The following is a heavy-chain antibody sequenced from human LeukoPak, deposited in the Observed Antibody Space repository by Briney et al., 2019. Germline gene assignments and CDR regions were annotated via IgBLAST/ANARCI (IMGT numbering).Heavy chain of an antibody. CDR1: GFAFRNYW. D-gene: IGHD6-13*01. Sequence: GGSLRLSCVASGFAFRNYWMYWVRQGPGKGLVWLSRINPDGGTTTYADSVKGRSTISRDNSKNSLYLQMNSLRTEDTALYYCAKDMGSSWYIDYWGQGTLVTVSS. J-gene: IGHJ4*02. CDR3: AKDMGSSWYIDY. V-gene: IGHV3-74*01. CDR2: INPDGGTT.